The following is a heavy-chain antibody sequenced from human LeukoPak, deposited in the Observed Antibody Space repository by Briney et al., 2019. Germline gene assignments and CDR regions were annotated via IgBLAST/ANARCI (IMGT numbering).Heavy chain of an antibody. CDR2: ISSSRSTI. CDR3: ARALQPTTHSSSWYQRY. CDR1: GFTFSSYA. Sequence: GGSLRLSCAASGFTFSSYAMNWVRQAPGKGLEWVAYISSSRSTIYYADSVKGRFTISRDNPKNSLYLQMNSLRAEDTAVYYCARALQPTTHSSSWYQRYWGQGTLVTVSS. D-gene: IGHD6-13*01. J-gene: IGHJ4*02. V-gene: IGHV3-48*01.